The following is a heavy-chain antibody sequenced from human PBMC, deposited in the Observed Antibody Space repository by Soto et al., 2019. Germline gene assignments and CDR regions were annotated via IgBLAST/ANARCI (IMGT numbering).Heavy chain of an antibody. Sequence: GGSLRLSXAASGFTFSSYAMHWVRQAPGKGLEWVAVISYDGSNKYYADSVKGRFTISRDNSKNTLYLQMNSLRDEDTAVYYCARELMIVVALDIWGQGTMVTVS. CDR1: GFTFSSYA. V-gene: IGHV3-30-3*01. CDR2: ISYDGSNK. CDR3: ARELMIVVALDI. D-gene: IGHD3-22*01. J-gene: IGHJ3*02.